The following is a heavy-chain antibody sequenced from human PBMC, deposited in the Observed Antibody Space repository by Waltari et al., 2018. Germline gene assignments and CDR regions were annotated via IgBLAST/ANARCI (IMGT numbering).Heavy chain of an antibody. V-gene: IGHV3-30*02. D-gene: IGHD4-17*01. CDR3: AKVETSVTTYDGFDV. CDR2: IEYNGNNK. J-gene: IGHJ3*01. CDR1: GFTFRSYG. Sequence: QVQLVESGGGVVQPGGSLRLSCSASGFTFRSYGMHWVRQAPGKGLEWVELIEYNGNNKDYSDSAKGRFTISRDSSKNTLYLQMNSLRVEDTALYYCAKVETSVTTYDGFDVWGQGTMVTGSS.